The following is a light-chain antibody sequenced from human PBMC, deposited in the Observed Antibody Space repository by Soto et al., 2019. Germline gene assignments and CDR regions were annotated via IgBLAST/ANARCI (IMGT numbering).Light chain of an antibody. J-gene: IGKJ1*01. Sequence: DIQMTQSPSAMSASVGDRITITCRASQDIRNYLAWFQQRPGNVPKRLIFSASSLQSGVPSRFSGSGSGTEFTLTISSLQHEDLETYSCLQYYTYPWTFGQGTKVDIK. CDR2: SAS. V-gene: IGKV1-17*03. CDR3: LQYYTYPWT. CDR1: QDIRNY.